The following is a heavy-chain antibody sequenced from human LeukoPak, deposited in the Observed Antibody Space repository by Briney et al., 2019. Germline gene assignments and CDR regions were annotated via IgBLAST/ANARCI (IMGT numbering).Heavy chain of an antibody. Sequence: GGSLRLSCAASGFTVSSNYMSWVRQAPGKGLEWVSVIYSGGSTYYADSVKGRFTISRDNSNNTLYLQMKSLTPEDTAIYFCARHAPRSRPWGQGALVTVSS. CDR1: GFTVSSNY. J-gene: IGHJ5*02. CDR3: ARHAPRSRP. CDR2: IYSGGST. V-gene: IGHV3-53*05.